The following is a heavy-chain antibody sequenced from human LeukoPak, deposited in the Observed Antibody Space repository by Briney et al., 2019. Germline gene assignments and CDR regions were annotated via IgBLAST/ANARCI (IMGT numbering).Heavy chain of an antibody. CDR3: ARRGTPYYYYYMDV. CDR2: IYSTGTT. CDR1: GGSINTYY. J-gene: IGHJ6*03. D-gene: IGHD3-16*01. V-gene: IGHV4-59*08. Sequence: SETLSLTCTVSGGSINTYYWSWIRQSPEKGLEFIGYIYSTGTTDYNPSLKSRVVISIDTSKGQFSLKMKSMTAADSAVYYCARRGTPYYYYYMDVWGKGTTVTVSS.